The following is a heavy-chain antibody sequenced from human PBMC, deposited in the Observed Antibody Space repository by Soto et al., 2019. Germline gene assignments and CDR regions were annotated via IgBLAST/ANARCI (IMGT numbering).Heavy chain of an antibody. D-gene: IGHD5-18*01. CDR2: VSASGLNT. J-gene: IGHJ4*02. CDR3: TNDRPRRTSGYLFDY. CDR1: GFTFSTYA. V-gene: IGHV3-23*01. Sequence: VQLLESGGKLVQPGGSLTLSCAASGFTFSTYARAWVRQAPGTGREWVSGVSASGLNTDYAETMKCRVYISRDNSKHTMSMTMNSRRAEDTTLYYGTNDRPRRTSGYLFDYWGLGTPVTVSS.